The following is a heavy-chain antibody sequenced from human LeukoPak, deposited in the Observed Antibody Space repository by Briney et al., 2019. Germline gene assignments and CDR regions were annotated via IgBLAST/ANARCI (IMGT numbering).Heavy chain of an antibody. Sequence: PSETLSLTCGVDGGSFSGYYWNWIRQPPGKGLEWIGEINHSGSTNYNPSLKSRVTISVDTSKNQFSLKLSSVTAADTAVYYCARRWSWFDPWGQGTLVTVSS. J-gene: IGHJ5*02. CDR3: ARRWSWFDP. CDR1: GGSFSGYY. V-gene: IGHV4-34*01. D-gene: IGHD3-3*01. CDR2: INHSGST.